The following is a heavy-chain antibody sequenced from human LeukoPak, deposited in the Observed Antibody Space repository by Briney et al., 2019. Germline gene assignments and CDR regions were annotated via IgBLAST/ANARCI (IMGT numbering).Heavy chain of an antibody. CDR1: GYSFTSHN. D-gene: IGHD2-2*02. CDR2: INPGNGDT. CDR3: TLYNF. J-gene: IGHJ4*02. Sequence: ASVKVSCKASGYSFTSHNLHWVRQAPGQSLQGMGWINPGNGDTQSSQEFQGRLTITRDTSASTAYMELSSLRYDDMAVYYCTLYNFWGQGTLVTVSS. V-gene: IGHV1-3*03.